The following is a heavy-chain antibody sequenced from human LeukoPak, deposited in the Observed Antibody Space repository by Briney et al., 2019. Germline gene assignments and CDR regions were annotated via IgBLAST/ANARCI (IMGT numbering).Heavy chain of an antibody. D-gene: IGHD6-19*01. Sequence: GASVKVSCKASGGTFSGYASSWVRQAPGQELEWMGGIIPIFGTANYAQKFQGRVTITADESTSTAYMELGSLRSEDTAVYYCARRGAVAGHFDYWGQGTLVTVSS. CDR1: GGTFSGYA. V-gene: IGHV1-69*13. CDR3: ARRGAVAGHFDY. J-gene: IGHJ4*02. CDR2: IIPIFGTA.